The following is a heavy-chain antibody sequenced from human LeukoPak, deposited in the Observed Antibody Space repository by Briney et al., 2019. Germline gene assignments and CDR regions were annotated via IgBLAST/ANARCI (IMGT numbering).Heavy chain of an antibody. D-gene: IGHD6-13*01. CDR1: GGSISSSNW. J-gene: IGHJ5*02. Sequence: PSETLSLTCTVSGGSISSSNWWSWVRQPPGKGLEWIGEIYHSGSTNYNPSLKSRVTISVDKSKNQFSLKLSSVTAADTAVYYCAQRRSSSWYPRRGVNNWFDPWGQGTLVTVSS. CDR2: IYHSGST. V-gene: IGHV4-4*02. CDR3: AQRRSSSWYPRRGVNNWFDP.